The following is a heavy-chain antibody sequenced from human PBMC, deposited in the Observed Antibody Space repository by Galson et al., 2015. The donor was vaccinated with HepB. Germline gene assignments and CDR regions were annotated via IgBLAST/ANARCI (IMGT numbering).Heavy chain of an antibody. D-gene: IGHD1-7*01. CDR3: AKDRNYEDYYYGMDV. CDR1: GFTFSSYG. Sequence: SLRLSCAASGFTFSSYGMHWVRQAPGKGLEWVVVISYDGSNKYYADSVKGRFTISRDNSKNTLYLQMNSLRAEDTAVYYCAKDRNYEDYYYGMDVWGQGTTVTVSS. J-gene: IGHJ6*02. CDR2: ISYDGSNK. V-gene: IGHV3-30*18.